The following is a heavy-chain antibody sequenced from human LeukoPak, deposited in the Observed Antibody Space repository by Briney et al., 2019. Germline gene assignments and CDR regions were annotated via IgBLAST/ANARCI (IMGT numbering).Heavy chain of an antibody. CDR2: ISGRSSTI. Sequence: GGSLRLSCAASAFTFSDYSMNWVRQAPAKGLEWVSYISGRSSTIYYADSVKGRFTISRDNAKNSMYLQMNSLRAEDTAVYYCARDRIKSGSYYFDYWGQGTLVTVSS. J-gene: IGHJ4*02. V-gene: IGHV3-48*01. CDR1: AFTFSDYS. D-gene: IGHD1-26*01. CDR3: ARDRIKSGSYYFDY.